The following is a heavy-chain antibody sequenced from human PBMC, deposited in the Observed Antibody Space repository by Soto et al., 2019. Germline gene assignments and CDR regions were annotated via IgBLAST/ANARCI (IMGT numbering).Heavy chain of an antibody. J-gene: IGHJ4*02. V-gene: IGHV4-61*01. CDR1: GGSVSSGSYY. CDR2: IYYSGST. Sequence: QVQLQESGPGLVKPSETLSLTCTVSGGSVSSGSYYWSWIRQPPGKGLEWIGYIYYSGSTNYNPSLXXXVTISVDTSKXXFXLXXSSVTAADTAVYYCARTDRGVTMVRGVLRMGHFDYWGQGTLVTVSS. D-gene: IGHD3-10*01. CDR3: ARTDRGVTMVRGVLRMGHFDY.